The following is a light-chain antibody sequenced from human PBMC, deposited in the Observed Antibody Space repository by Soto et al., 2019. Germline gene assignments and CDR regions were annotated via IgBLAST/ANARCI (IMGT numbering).Light chain of an antibody. V-gene: IGKV3-20*01. CDR2: GAS. Sequence: EIVLRQSPGTLSLSPGERATLSCRASQSVSSSYLAWYQQKPGQAPRLLIYGASSRATGIPDRFSGSGSGTDFTLTISRLEPEDFAVYYCHQYDSSPLTFGGGTNVHIK. J-gene: IGKJ4*01. CDR1: QSVSSSY. CDR3: HQYDSSPLT.